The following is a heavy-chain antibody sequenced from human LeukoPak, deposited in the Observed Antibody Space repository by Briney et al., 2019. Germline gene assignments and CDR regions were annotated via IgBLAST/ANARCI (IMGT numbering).Heavy chain of an antibody. V-gene: IGHV3-53*01. CDR2: IYSGGST. CDR3: ARAGSYTRKYYFDY. J-gene: IGHJ4*02. D-gene: IGHD1-26*01. CDR1: GFTFSSYW. Sequence: GGSLRLSCAASGFTFSSYWMSWVRQAPGKGLEWVSVIYSGGSTYYADSVKGRFTISRDNSKNTLHLQMNSLRAEDTAVYYCARAGSYTRKYYFDYRGQGTLVTVSS.